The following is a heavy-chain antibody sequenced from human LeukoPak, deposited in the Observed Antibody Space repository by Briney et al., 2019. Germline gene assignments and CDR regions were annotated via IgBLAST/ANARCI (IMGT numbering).Heavy chain of an antibody. V-gene: IGHV4-28*01. J-gene: IGHJ5*02. CDR1: GYSISSSNW. Sequence: VKPSDTLSLTCAVSGYSISSSNWWGWIRQPPGKGLEWIGYIYYSGSTNYNPSLKSRVTISVDTSKSQFSLKLSSVTAADTAVYYCARRYSTRWEFDPWGQGTLVTVSS. CDR2: IYYSGST. CDR3: ARRYSTRWEFDP. D-gene: IGHD6-13*01.